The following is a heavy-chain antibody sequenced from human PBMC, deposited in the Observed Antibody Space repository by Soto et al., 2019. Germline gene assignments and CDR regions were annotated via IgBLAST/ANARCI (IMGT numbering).Heavy chain of an antibody. CDR1: GGSISSSSYY. D-gene: IGHD6-19*01. J-gene: IGHJ1*01. CDR2: IYYSGST. Sequence: SETLSLTCTVSGGSISSSSYYWGWIRQPPGKGLEWIGSIYYSGSTYYNPSLKSRVTISVDTSKNQFSLKLSSVTAADTAVYYCARQYKQWLDAEYFQHWGQGTLVTVSS. V-gene: IGHV4-39*01. CDR3: ARQYKQWLDAEYFQH.